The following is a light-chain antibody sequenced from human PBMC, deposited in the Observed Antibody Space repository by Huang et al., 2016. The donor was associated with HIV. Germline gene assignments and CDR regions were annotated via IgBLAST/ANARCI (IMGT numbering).Light chain of an antibody. CDR1: QTITNS. CDR3: QQKNSPPWT. V-gene: IGKV1-39*01. CDR2: DAS. Sequence: DIQMTQSPSSLSASVGSRVTISCRASQTITNSLNWYQHKPGKAPKLLIYDASSLQIGVPSMFSGSGSGTDFTLTISSLQPEDFATYYCQQKNSPPWTFGQGTKVEI. J-gene: IGKJ1*01.